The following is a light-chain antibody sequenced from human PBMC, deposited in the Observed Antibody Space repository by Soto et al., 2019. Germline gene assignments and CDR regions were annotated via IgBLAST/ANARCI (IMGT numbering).Light chain of an antibody. Sequence: EIVMTQSPATLSVSPGERATLSCRASQSVNSNLAWYQQNPGQAPRLLIYGASTRATGIPARFSGSGSGTEFTLNISSLQSEDFAVYYCHQYNNWPRTFGQGTKVEIK. J-gene: IGKJ1*01. V-gene: IGKV3-15*01. CDR3: HQYNNWPRT. CDR2: GAS. CDR1: QSVNSN.